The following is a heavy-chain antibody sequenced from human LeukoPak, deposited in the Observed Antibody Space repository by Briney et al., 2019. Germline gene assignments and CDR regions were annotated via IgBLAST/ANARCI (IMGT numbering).Heavy chain of an antibody. D-gene: IGHD4-17*01. J-gene: IGHJ1*01. Sequence: GGSLRLSCATSGFTFRSSEMNWVRQAPGKGLEWVSYISGTGNTIYYTDSVKGRFTISRDNAKNSLYLQMNSLRAEDTAVYYCARDSYNGDYVPGYFQHWGQGTLVTVFS. V-gene: IGHV3-48*03. CDR3: ARDSYNGDYVPGYFQH. CDR1: GFTFRSSE. CDR2: ISGTGNTI.